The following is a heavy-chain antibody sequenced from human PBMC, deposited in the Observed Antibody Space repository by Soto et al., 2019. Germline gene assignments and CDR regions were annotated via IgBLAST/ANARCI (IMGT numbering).Heavy chain of an antibody. D-gene: IGHD1-26*01. Sequence: ASVKVSCKVSGYTLTELSMHWVRQAPGKGLEWMGGFDPEDGETIYAQKFQGRVTMTEDTSTDTAYMELSSLRSEDTAVYYCATYYSGSYLGNPFFDYWGQGTLVTVSS. CDR2: FDPEDGET. CDR1: GYTLTELS. J-gene: IGHJ4*02. CDR3: ATYYSGSYLGNPFFDY. V-gene: IGHV1-24*01.